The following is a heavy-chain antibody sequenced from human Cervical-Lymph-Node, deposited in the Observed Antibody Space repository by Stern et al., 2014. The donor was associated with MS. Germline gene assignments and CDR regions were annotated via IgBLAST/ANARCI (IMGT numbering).Heavy chain of an antibody. J-gene: IGHJ4*02. Sequence: VQLVESGGGVVQPGGSLRLSCAASGFTFSNHAMHWVRQAPGKGLEWVAVISYDGSNKYYADSVKGRVTISRHNSKQNLDLVHNSLRTDDTAVYYCARVLQFLQWLPNALDFWGQGTPVTVSS. V-gene: IGHV3-30-3*01. CDR2: ISYDGSNK. D-gene: IGHD3-3*01. CDR1: GFTFSNHA. CDR3: ARVLQFLQWLPNALDF.